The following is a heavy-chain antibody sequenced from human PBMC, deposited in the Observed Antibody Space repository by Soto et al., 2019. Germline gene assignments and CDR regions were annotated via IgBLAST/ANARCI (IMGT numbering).Heavy chain of an antibody. V-gene: IGHV4-4*07. D-gene: IGHD3-9*01. CDR3: ARVRYYDILTSYLAPPARYYYYGMDV. Sequence: SETLSLTCTVSGGSISSYYWSWIRQPAGKGLEWIGRIYTSGSTNYNPSLKSRVTMSVDTSKNQFSLKLSSVTAADTAVYYCARVRYYDILTSYLAPPARYYYYGMDVWGQGTTVTVSS. CDR2: IYTSGST. J-gene: IGHJ6*02. CDR1: GGSISSYY.